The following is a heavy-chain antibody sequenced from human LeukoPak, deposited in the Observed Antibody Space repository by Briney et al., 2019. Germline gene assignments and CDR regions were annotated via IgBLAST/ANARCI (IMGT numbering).Heavy chain of an antibody. CDR2: IHIYRGNT. D-gene: IGHD6-13*01. CDR1: GYSSTNYG. CDR3: ARDVGITVADSFDP. V-gene: IGHV1-18*01. J-gene: IGHJ5*02. Sequence: ASVKVSCKAAGYSSTNYGISWVRQAPGQGLEWMGWIHIYRGNTNYAQKFQGRVTMTTDTSTSTVYMEVRGLRSDDTAMYYCARDVGITVADSFDPWGQGTLVTVSS.